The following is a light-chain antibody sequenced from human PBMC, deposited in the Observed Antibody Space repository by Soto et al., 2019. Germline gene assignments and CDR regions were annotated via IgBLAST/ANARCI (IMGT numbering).Light chain of an antibody. V-gene: IGKV3-20*01. Sequence: EIVLTQSPGTLSLSPGERATLSCRASQSVIGRQLAWYQHKPGQAPRLLMYGVSSRATGIPDRFTGSGSGTDFTLTISSLEPEDFAVYYCQVYGPSPPITFGQGTRLEMK. CDR1: QSVIGRQ. J-gene: IGKJ5*01. CDR3: QVYGPSPPIT. CDR2: GVS.